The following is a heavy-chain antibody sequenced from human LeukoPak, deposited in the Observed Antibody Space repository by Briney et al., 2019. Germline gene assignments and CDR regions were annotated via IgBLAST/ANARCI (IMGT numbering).Heavy chain of an antibody. J-gene: IGHJ4*02. CDR1: GFTFSSYG. CDR3: AKDRAVVFGQEGGFDY. V-gene: IGHV3-30*18. CDR2: ISYDGSIK. Sequence: GRSLRLSCAASGFTFSSYGMHWVRQAPGKGLECVAVISYDGSIKYYADSVKGRFTISRDNSKNTLYLQMNSLRAEDTAVYYCAKDRAVVFGQEGGFDYWGQGTLVTISS. D-gene: IGHD3-10*02.